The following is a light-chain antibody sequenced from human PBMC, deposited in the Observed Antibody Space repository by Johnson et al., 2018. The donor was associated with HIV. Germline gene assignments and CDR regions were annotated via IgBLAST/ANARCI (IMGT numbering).Light chain of an antibody. CDR2: DNN. Sequence: QSVLTQPPSVSAAPGQKVTISCSGSSSNIGDNHVYWYQQLPGTAPKLLIYDNNKRPSGIPDRFSGSKSGTSATLGITGLQTGDEADYYCGTWDSSLSAPYVLGPGTKVTGL. CDR3: GTWDSSLSAPYV. J-gene: IGLJ1*01. CDR1: SSNIGDNH. V-gene: IGLV1-51*01.